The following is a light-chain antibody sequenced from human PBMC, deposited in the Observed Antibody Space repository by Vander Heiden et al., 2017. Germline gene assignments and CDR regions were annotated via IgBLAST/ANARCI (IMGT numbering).Light chain of an antibody. CDR3: QSYDSSLSGYV. J-gene: IGLJ1*01. V-gene: IGLV1-40*01. CDR1: SSNIGAGYD. Sequence: QSVLTQPPSVSGAPGPRVTISCTGSSSNIGAGYDVHWYQQLPGTAPKLLIYANSNRPSGVPDRFSGSKSGTSASPAITGLQAEDEADYYCQSYDSSLSGYVFGTGTKVTVL. CDR2: ANS.